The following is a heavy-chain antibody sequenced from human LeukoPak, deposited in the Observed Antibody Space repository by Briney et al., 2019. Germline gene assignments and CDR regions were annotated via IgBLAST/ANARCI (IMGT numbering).Heavy chain of an antibody. J-gene: IGHJ4*02. Sequence: SETLSLTCAVSGGSISSSNWWSWVRQPPGKGLEWIGEIYHSGSTNYNPSLKSRVTISVDKSKNQFSLKLSSVTAADTAVYYCARDKVISGWTYYFDTGAREPWSPSPQ. CDR2: IYHSGST. CDR3: ARDKVISGWTYYFDT. D-gene: IGHD6-19*01. V-gene: IGHV4-4*02. CDR1: GGSISSSNW.